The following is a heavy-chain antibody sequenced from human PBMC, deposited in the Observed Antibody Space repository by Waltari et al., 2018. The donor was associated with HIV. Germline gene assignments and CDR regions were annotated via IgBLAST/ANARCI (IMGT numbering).Heavy chain of an antibody. J-gene: IGHJ5*02. CDR3: AGEDDRGDFP. V-gene: IGHV3-23*01. CDR1: GFHFKNYA. CDR2: VSESGDST. Sequence: ELYLLESGGGLVQPGGSLRVSCGGSGFHFKNYAVSWVRQAPGKGLEWISSVSESGDSTYYADSVEGRFTISRDNSKNMLYLQMNGLRVEDTAVYYCAGEDDRGDFPWGQGTLVTVSA. D-gene: IGHD2-21*01.